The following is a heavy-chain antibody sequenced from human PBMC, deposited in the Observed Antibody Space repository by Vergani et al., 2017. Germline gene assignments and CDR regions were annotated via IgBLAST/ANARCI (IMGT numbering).Heavy chain of an antibody. Sequence: QVQLVESGGGVVQPGRSLRLSCAASGFTFSSYGMHWVRQAPGKGLVWVAVIWYDGSNKYYADSVKGRFTISRDNSKNTLYLQMNSLRAEDTAVYYCAVIEAAGTYDSFDIWGQGTMVTVSS. D-gene: IGHD6-13*01. CDR3: AVIEAAGTYDSFDI. CDR1: GFTFSSYG. CDR2: IWYDGSNK. V-gene: IGHV3-33*01. J-gene: IGHJ3*02.